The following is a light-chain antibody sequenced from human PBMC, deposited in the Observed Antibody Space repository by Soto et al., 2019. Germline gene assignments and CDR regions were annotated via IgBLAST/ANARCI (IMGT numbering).Light chain of an antibody. CDR3: QQYGSSPPAT. CDR1: QSVSSSY. CDR2: GAS. J-gene: IGKJ1*01. Sequence: EIVLTQSPGTLSLSPGERATLSCRASQSVSSSYLAWYRQKPGQAPRLLIYGASSRATGIPDRFRGSGSGTDFTLTISSLEPEDFAVYYCQQYGSSPPATFGQGTKVEIK. V-gene: IGKV3-20*01.